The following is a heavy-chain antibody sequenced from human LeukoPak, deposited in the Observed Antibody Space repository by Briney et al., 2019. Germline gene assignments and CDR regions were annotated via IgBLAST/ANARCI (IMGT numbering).Heavy chain of an antibody. D-gene: IGHD6-19*01. Sequence: ASVKVSCKASGYTFTSYYMHWVRQAPGQGLEWMGIINPSGGSTSYAQKFQGRVTVTRDTSTSTVYMELSSLRSEDTAVYYCARDLSSGWYFDYWGQGTLVTVSS. J-gene: IGHJ4*02. CDR3: ARDLSSGWYFDY. CDR1: GYTFTSYY. CDR2: INPSGGST. V-gene: IGHV1-46*01.